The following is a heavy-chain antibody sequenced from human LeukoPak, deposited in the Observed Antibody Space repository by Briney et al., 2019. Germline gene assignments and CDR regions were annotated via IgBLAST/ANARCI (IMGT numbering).Heavy chain of an antibody. CDR1: GFTFSTFA. Sequence: GSLRLSCAASGFTFSTFAMIWVRQPPGKGLEWVSSIFPSGGEIHYADSVRGRFTISRDNSKSILSLPMNSLRAEDTAIYYCATYRQVLLPFESWGQGTLVTVSS. J-gene: IGHJ4*02. CDR2: IFPSGGEI. CDR3: ATYRQVLLPFES. D-gene: IGHD5-18*01. V-gene: IGHV3-23*01.